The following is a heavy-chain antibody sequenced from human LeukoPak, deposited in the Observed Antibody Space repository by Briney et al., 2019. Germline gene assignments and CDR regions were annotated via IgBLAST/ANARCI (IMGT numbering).Heavy chain of an antibody. CDR3: ARSHYGGKWDDAFDI. Sequence: GGSLRLSCAASGFTFDDYGMSWVRQAPGKGLEWVSGINWNGGSTGYADSVKGRFTISRDNAKNSLYLQMNSLRAEDTALYYCARSHYGGKWDDAFDIWGQGTMVTVSS. J-gene: IGHJ3*02. V-gene: IGHV3-20*04. D-gene: IGHD4-23*01. CDR1: GFTFDDYG. CDR2: INWNGGST.